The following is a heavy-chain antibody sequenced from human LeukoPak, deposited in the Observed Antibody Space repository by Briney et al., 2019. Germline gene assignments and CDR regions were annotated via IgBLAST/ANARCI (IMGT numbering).Heavy chain of an antibody. CDR3: ARDRPYNWNYHAFDI. J-gene: IGHJ3*02. V-gene: IGHV4-59*01. D-gene: IGHD1-7*01. CDR1: GGSISSYY. Sequence: SETLSLTCTVSGGSISSYYWDWIRQPPGKGLEWIGYIYYSGSTNYNPSLKSRVTISVDTSKNQFSLKLSSVTAADTAVYYCARDRPYNWNYHAFDIWGQGTMVTVSS. CDR2: IYYSGST.